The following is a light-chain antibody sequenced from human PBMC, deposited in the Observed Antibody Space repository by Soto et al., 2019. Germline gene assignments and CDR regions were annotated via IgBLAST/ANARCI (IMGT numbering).Light chain of an antibody. J-gene: IGLJ3*02. Sequence: QSALTQPASVSGSPGQSITISCTGTSSDVGGYNYVSWYQQHPGKAPKLMIYEVSNRPSGVSNRFSGSKSGNTASLTISGLQAEDEADYYCSSYTSSSTLEGVFGGGTTLTVL. CDR2: EVS. V-gene: IGLV2-14*01. CDR3: SSYTSSSTLEGV. CDR1: SSDVGGYNY.